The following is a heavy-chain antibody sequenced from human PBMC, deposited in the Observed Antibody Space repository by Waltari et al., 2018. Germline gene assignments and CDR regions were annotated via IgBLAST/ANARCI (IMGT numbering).Heavy chain of an antibody. CDR1: GFPFSSYW. Sequence: EVQLVESGGGLVHPGGSLDVSFATSGFPFSSYWMHWVRQAPGTGLVWVSHINSAGTTTTYADSVKGRFTISRDNAKNTLYLQMNSLRAEDTAVYYCARESSSTFDSWGQGTLVTVSS. CDR3: ARESSSTFDS. D-gene: IGHD6-6*01. J-gene: IGHJ4*02. CDR2: INSAGTTT. V-gene: IGHV3-74*01.